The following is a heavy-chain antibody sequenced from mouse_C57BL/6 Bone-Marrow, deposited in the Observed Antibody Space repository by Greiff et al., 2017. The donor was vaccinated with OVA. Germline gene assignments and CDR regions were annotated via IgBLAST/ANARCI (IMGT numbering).Heavy chain of an antibody. Sequence: QVQLKQPGAELVKPGASVKLSCKASGYTFTSYWMHWVKQRPGRGLEWIGRIDPNSGGTKYNEKFKSKATLTVDKPSSTAYMQLSSLTSDDSAVYYCARWNGSSYWYFDVWGTGTTVTVSS. D-gene: IGHD1-1*01. CDR1: GYTFTSYW. J-gene: IGHJ1*03. CDR3: ARWNGSSYWYFDV. CDR2: IDPNSGGT. V-gene: IGHV1-72*01.